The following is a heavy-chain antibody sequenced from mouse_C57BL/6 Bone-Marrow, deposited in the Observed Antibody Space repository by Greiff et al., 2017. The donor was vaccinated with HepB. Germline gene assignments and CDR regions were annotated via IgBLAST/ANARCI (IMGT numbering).Heavy chain of an antibody. CDR2: IYPGSGNT. CDR1: GYTFTDYY. J-gene: IGHJ3*01. D-gene: IGHD2-2*01. V-gene: IGHV1-76*01. CDR3: ARSDYGYETFAY. Sequence: VQLQQSGAELVRPGASVKLSCKASGYTFTDYYINWVKQRPGQGLEWIARIYPGSGNTYYNEKFKGKATLTAEKSSSTAYMQLSSLTSEDSAVYFCARSDYGYETFAYWGRGTLVTVSA.